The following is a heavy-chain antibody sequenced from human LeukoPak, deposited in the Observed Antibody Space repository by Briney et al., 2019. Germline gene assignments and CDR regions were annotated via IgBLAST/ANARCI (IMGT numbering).Heavy chain of an antibody. CDR3: ARPQNRWGSLDY. J-gene: IGHJ4*02. D-gene: IGHD7-27*01. CDR2: IDPSDSYT. V-gene: IGHV5-10-1*01. Sequence: GESLKISCMGSGYSFTSYWISWVRQMPGKGLEWMGRIDPSDSYTNYSPSFQGHVTISADKSISTAYLQWSSLRASDTAMYYCARPQNRWGSLDYWGQGTLVTVSS. CDR1: GYSFTSYW.